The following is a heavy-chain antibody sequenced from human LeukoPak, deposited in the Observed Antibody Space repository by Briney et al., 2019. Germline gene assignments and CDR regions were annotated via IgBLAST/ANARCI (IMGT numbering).Heavy chain of an antibody. CDR3: AKDRALETYYYFDY. D-gene: IGHD3-3*01. J-gene: IGHJ4*02. V-gene: IGHV3-33*06. CDR1: GLTFSTYG. Sequence: GGSLRLSCAASGLTFSTYGMHWVRQAPGKGLEWVAVIWYDGSNKYYGDSVKGRFTISRDNSKNTLYLQMDSLRVEDTAVYYCAKDRALETYYYFDYWGQGTLVTVSS. CDR2: IWYDGSNK.